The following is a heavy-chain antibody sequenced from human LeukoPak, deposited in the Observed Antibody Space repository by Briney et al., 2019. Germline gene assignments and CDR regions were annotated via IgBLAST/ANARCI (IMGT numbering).Heavy chain of an antibody. D-gene: IGHD1-7*01. CDR3: ARDMGYNWNYGGWFDP. J-gene: IGHJ5*02. V-gene: IGHV1-3*01. CDR1: GYTFTSHT. CDR2: INPGTDKT. Sequence: ASVKVSCKASGYTFTSHTLHWVRQAPGQRLEWMGWINPGTDKTRYSQKFQGRVTITADESTSTAYMELSSLRSEDTAVYYCARDMGYNWNYGGWFDPWGQGTLVTVSS.